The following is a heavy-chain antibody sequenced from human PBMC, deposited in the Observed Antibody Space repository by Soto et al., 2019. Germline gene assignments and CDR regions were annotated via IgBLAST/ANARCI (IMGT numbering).Heavy chain of an antibody. V-gene: IGHV3-48*02. CDR3: ASIMVIHSSGYYYRDFDY. D-gene: IGHD3-22*01. Sequence: GGSLRLSCAASGFTFSSYSMNWVRQAPGKGLEWVSYISSSSSTIYYADSVKGRFTISRDNAKNSLYLQMNSLRDEDTAVYYCASIMVIHSSGYYYRDFDYWGQGTLVTVSS. CDR1: GFTFSSYS. J-gene: IGHJ4*02. CDR2: ISSSSSTI.